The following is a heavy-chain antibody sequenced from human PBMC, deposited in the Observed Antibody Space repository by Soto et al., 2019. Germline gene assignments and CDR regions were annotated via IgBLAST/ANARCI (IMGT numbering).Heavy chain of an antibody. D-gene: IGHD3-22*01. Sequence: QVQLVQSGAEVKKPGASVKVSCKASGYTFTSYGISWVRQAPGQGLEWMGWISAYNGNTNYAQKLQGRVTMTTDTSTSTAYMELRSLRSDDTAVYYCARDIPYYYDSSGYYAFDYWGQGTLVTVSS. CDR1: GYTFTSYG. J-gene: IGHJ4*02. CDR2: ISAYNGNT. CDR3: ARDIPYYYDSSGYYAFDY. V-gene: IGHV1-18*04.